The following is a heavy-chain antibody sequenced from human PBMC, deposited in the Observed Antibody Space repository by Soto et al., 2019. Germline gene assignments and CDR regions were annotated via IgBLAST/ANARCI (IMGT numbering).Heavy chain of an antibody. CDR1: GFTFSSYA. Sequence: PGGSLRLSCAASGFTFSSYAMSWVRQAPGKGLEWVSAISGSGGSTYYADSVKGRFTISRDNSKNTLYLQMNSLRAEDTAVYYCAKDKQALQWLVPHDAFDIWGQGTMVTVSS. CDR2: ISGSGGST. V-gene: IGHV3-23*01. D-gene: IGHD6-19*01. CDR3: AKDKQALQWLVPHDAFDI. J-gene: IGHJ3*02.